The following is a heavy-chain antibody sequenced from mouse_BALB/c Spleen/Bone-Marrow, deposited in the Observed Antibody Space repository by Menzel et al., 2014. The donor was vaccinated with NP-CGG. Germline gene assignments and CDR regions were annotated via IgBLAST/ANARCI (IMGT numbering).Heavy chain of an antibody. CDR1: GYAFTNYL. CDR3: ARSLLRLQNAMDY. J-gene: IGHJ4*01. Sequence: VQRVESGAELVRPGTSVKVSCKASGYAFTNYLIEWVNQRPGQGLEWIGVINPGSDATNYNEKFKGKATLTADKSSNTAYMQLSSLTSDDSAVYFCARSLLRLQNAMDYWGQGTSVAVSS. CDR2: INPGSDAT. D-gene: IGHD1-2*01. V-gene: IGHV1-54*01.